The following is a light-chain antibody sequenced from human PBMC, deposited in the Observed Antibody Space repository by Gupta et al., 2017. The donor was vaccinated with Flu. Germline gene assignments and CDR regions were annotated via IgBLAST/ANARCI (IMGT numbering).Light chain of an antibody. Sequence: DIQMTQSQSSLSASVGERVTITCRASQGISNWLVWYQQKPEQAPKPLVYGASTWESEAPSRFSGSGSGTDFTLTINSLQPDESATYYCQHDNSSPYTFGQGTKVDI. CDR1: QGISNW. J-gene: IGKJ2*01. CDR2: GAS. CDR3: QHDNSSPYT. V-gene: IGKV1D-16*01.